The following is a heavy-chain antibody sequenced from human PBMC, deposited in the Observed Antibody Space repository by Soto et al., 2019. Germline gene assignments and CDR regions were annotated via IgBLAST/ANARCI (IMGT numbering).Heavy chain of an antibody. CDR3: TSDPRYYYDTSGSRFDY. V-gene: IGHV3-15*07. J-gene: IGHJ4*02. CDR1: GLTFTKAW. CDR2: IKSKTDGGTA. Sequence: PGGSLRLSCAASGLTFTKAWMNWVRQAPGKGLEWVGRIKSKTDGGTADYAAPVKGRFSISRDDSKNTLYLQMNSLKTEDTAVYYCTSDPRYYYDTSGSRFDYWGQGTLVTVSS. D-gene: IGHD3-22*01.